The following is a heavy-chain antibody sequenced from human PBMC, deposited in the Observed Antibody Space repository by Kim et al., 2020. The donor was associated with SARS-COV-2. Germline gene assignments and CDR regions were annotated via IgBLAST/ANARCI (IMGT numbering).Heavy chain of an antibody. Sequence: SETLSLTCTVSGGSISGYYWGWIRQPPGKRLEWIGYIKTIRDTIYNPSLRSRIEMSIDMSQNHFSLRLNSVTAADTAVYYCAGYFGSGPFFDFWGQGSLV. V-gene: IGHV4-59*01. CDR3: AGYFGSGPFFDF. CDR1: GGSISGYY. CDR2: IKTIRDT. D-gene: IGHD3-10*01. J-gene: IGHJ4*02.